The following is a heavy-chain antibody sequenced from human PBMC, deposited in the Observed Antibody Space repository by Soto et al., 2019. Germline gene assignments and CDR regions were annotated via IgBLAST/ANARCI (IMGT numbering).Heavy chain of an antibody. CDR3: AREAARQTNYYYYYGMDV. V-gene: IGHV1-69*13. J-gene: IGHJ6*02. Sequence: SVKVSCTASGGTFSSYAISWVRQAPGQGLEWMGGIIPIFGTANYAQKFQGRVTITADESTSTAYMELSSLRSEDTAVYYCAREAARQTNYYYYYGMDVWGQGTTVTVSS. CDR2: IIPIFGTA. CDR1: GGTFSSYA. D-gene: IGHD6-6*01.